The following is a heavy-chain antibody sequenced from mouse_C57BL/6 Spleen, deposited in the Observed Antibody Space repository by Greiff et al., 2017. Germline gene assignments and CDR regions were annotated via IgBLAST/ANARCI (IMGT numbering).Heavy chain of an antibody. CDR1: GYAFTNYL. CDR2: INPGSGGT. V-gene: IGHV1-54*01. D-gene: IGHD2-4*01. J-gene: IGHJ3*01. CDR3: ARSWDYAWFAY. Sequence: VNLVESGAELVRPGTSVKVSCKASGYAFTNYLIEWVKQRPGQGLEWIGVINPGSGGTNYNEKFKGKATLTADKSSSTAYMQLSSLTSEDSAVYFCARSWDYAWFAYWGQGTLVTVSA.